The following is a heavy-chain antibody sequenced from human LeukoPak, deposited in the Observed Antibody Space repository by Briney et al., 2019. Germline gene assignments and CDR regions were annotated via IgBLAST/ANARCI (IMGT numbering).Heavy chain of an antibody. D-gene: IGHD3-3*01. Sequence: PSETLSLTCTVSGGSISSYYWSWIRQPAGKGLEWVGRIYTSGSTNYNPSLKSRVTMSVDTSKNQFSLKLSSVTAADTAVYYCAREGRFLEWFEADYYYYYMDGWGKATTVTVSS. CDR2: IYTSGST. V-gene: IGHV4-4*07. J-gene: IGHJ6*03. CDR3: AREGRFLEWFEADYYYYYMDG. CDR1: GGSISSYY.